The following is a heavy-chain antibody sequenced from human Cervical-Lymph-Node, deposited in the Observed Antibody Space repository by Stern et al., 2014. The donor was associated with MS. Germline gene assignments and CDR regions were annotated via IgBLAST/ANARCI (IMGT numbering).Heavy chain of an antibody. D-gene: IGHD3-10*01. J-gene: IGHJ4*02. Sequence: EVQLVESGGGLVKPGGSLRLSCAASGFTFSSYSMNWVRQAPGKGLEWGSFISSSSSYIYYADSVKGRFTISRDNAKNSLYLQMNSLRAEDTAVYYCAREEFGELTAYFDYWGQGTLVTVSS. CDR3: AREEFGELTAYFDY. V-gene: IGHV3-21*06. CDR2: ISSSSSYI. CDR1: GFTFSSYS.